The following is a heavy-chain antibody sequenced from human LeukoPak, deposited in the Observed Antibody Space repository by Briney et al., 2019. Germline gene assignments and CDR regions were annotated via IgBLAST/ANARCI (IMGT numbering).Heavy chain of an antibody. CDR1: GGSISSGGYY. CDR3: ARSREDYYDSSGFFDYYYGMDV. V-gene: IGHV4-61*08. D-gene: IGHD3-22*01. J-gene: IGHJ6*02. CDR2: INHSGST. Sequence: SETLSLTCTVSGGSISSGGYYWSWIRQPPGKGLEWIGEINHSGSTNYNPSLKSRVTISVDTSKNQFSLKLSSVTAADTAVYYCARSREDYYDSSGFFDYYYGMDVWGQGTTVTVSS.